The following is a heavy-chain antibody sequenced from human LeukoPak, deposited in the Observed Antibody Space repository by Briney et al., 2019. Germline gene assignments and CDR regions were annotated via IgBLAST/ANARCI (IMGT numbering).Heavy chain of an antibody. D-gene: IGHD6-19*01. Sequence: SETLSLTCTVSGGSISSYYWSWIRQPPGKGLEWIGYIYYSGSTNYNPSLKSRVTISVDTSKNQFPLRLSSVTAADTAVYYCARLYSSGWYMYYFDYWGQGTLVTASS. J-gene: IGHJ4*02. V-gene: IGHV4-59*01. CDR3: ARLYSSGWYMYYFDY. CDR1: GGSISSYY. CDR2: IYYSGST.